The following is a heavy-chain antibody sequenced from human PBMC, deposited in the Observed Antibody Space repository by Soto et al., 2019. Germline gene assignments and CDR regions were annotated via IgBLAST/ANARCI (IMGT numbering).Heavy chain of an antibody. CDR2: INYRGST. CDR1: GGSINRGDSY. J-gene: IGHJ4*02. D-gene: IGHD2-2*01. CDR3: ARDAPGVAPY. Sequence: QVRLQESGPGLVRPSQTLSLICTVSGGSINRGDSYWNWIRQHPEKGLEWIGNINYRGSTFYNPSLKSRIIISVDTSKNQFSLKLSSVTAADTAVYFCARDAPGVAPYWGQGTLVTVSS. V-gene: IGHV4-31*03.